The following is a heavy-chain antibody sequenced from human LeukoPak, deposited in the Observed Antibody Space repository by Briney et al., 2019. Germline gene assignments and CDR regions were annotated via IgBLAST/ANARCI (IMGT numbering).Heavy chain of an antibody. CDR1: GCSFTGYW. D-gene: IGHD1-20*01. CDR2: IYPGDSDT. Sequence: GESLQISCKASGCSFTGYWIGWVGQMPGKGLEWMGVIYPGDSDTRYSPSFQAQVTISADKSISTAYLQWSSVKASDTAMYYSARLANNNCVSGSLSFFGFWGQGTLVTVSS. V-gene: IGHV5-51*01. CDR3: ARLANNNCVSGSLSFFGF. J-gene: IGHJ4*02.